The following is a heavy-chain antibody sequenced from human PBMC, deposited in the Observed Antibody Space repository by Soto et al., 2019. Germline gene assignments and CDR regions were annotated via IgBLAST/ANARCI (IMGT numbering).Heavy chain of an antibody. V-gene: IGHV3-33*01. J-gene: IGHJ4*01. D-gene: IGHD3-10*01. CDR3: ARDTQRSFDY. Sequence: VGSLRLSCAASGFTFSSYGMHWVRQAPGKGLEWVAVIWYDGSNKYYADSVKGRFTISRDNSKNTLYLQMNSLRAEDTAVYYCARDTQRSFDYWGHGTLVTVSS. CDR2: IWYDGSNK. CDR1: GFTFSSYG.